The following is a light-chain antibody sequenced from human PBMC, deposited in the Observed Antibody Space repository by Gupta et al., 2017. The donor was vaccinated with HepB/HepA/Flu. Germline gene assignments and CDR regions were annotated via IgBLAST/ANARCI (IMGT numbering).Light chain of an antibody. CDR3: QQDYSYIT. J-gene: IGKJ5*01. V-gene: IGKV4-1*01. CDR2: WAS. CDR1: QTIFYTSHNKSF. Sequence: DIVMTQSPDSLAVSLGERATINCKSSQTIFYTSHNKSFLAWYQHKAGQPPKLLLHWASTREYGVPDRFSGSGSETDFTLTSSGRQAEDVAVYYGQQDYSYITFGQGTLMDIK.